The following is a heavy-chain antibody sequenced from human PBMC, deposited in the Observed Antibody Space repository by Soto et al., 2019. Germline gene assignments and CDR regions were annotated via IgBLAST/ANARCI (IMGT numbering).Heavy chain of an antibody. J-gene: IGHJ3*02. CDR3: ARDRLSGYPYGAFDI. Sequence: RLSCAASGFTFSSYWMHWVRQAPGKGLVWVSRINSDGSSTSYADSVKGRFTISRDNAKNTLYLQMNSLRAEDTAVYYCARDRLSGYPYGAFDIWGQGTMVTVSS. CDR2: INSDGSST. D-gene: IGHD3-3*01. CDR1: GFTFSSYW. V-gene: IGHV3-74*01.